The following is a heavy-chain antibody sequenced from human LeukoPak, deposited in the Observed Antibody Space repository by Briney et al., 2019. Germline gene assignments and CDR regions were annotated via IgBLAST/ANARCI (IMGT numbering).Heavy chain of an antibody. V-gene: IGHV4-34*01. Sequence: SETLSLTCAVYGGSFSGYYWSWIRQPPGKGLEWIGEINHSGGTNYNPSLKSRVTISVDTSENQFSLKLSSVTAADTAVYYCARGACSSTSCYGLDIWGQGTMVTVSS. CDR1: GGSFSGYY. CDR3: ARGACSSTSCYGLDI. J-gene: IGHJ3*02. CDR2: INHSGGT. D-gene: IGHD2-2*01.